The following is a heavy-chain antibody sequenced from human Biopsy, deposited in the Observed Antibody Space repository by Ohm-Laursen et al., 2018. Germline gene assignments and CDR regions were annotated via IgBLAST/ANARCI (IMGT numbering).Heavy chain of an antibody. Sequence: SLRLSCAASGFSFSSYGMHWVRQAPGKGLEWVAAISYDGSKTDYGDSVKGRLNISRDNSKNTLDLQMSSLRVEDTAVYFCAKDKGTFNFYYYGMDVWGQGTTATVSS. CDR3: AKDKGTFNFYYYGMDV. V-gene: IGHV3-30*18. J-gene: IGHJ6*02. D-gene: IGHD2/OR15-2a*01. CDR2: ISYDGSKT. CDR1: GFSFSSYG.